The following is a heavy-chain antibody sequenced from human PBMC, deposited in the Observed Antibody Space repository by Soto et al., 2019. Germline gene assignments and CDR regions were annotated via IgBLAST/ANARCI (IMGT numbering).Heavy chain of an antibody. J-gene: IGHJ2*01. CDR3: ARGSGVAATDWYFDL. V-gene: IGHV1-69*01. CDR1: GGTFSSYA. Sequence: QVQLVQSGSEVKKPGSSVKVSCKASGGTFSSYAISWVRQAPGQGLEWMGGIIPIFGTANYAQKFQGRVTIPADESTSTAYMEMSSLRSEDTAVYYCARGSGVAATDWYFDLWGRGTLVTVSS. D-gene: IGHD2-15*01. CDR2: IIPIFGTA.